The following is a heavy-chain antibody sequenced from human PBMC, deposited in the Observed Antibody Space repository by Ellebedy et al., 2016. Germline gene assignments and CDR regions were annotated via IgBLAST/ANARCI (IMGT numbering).Heavy chain of an antibody. CDR2: IYYSGNT. CDR1: GGSFSGYY. V-gene: IGHV4-59*01. J-gene: IGHJ2*01. Sequence: SETLSLXCAVYGGSFSGYYWSWIRQPPGKGLEWIGYIYYSGNTNYNPSLKSRVTMSVDTSKNQFSLKLTSVTAADTAVYNCARGSARYFDLWGRGTLVTVSS. CDR3: ARGSARYFDL.